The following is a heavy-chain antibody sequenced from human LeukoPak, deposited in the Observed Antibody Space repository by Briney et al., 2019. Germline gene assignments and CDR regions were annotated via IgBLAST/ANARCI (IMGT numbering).Heavy chain of an antibody. Sequence: IAYIYSSASTNYSPSLKRRVTISVATSKNQFSLKLSSVTAADTAVYYCARGAPDYASHMDVWGKGTTVTVSS. J-gene: IGHJ6*03. CDR2: IYSSAST. CDR3: ARGAPDYASHMDV. V-gene: IGHV4-59*09. D-gene: IGHD3-16*01.